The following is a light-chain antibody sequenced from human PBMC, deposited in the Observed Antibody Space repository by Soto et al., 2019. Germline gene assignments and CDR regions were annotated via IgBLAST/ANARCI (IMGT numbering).Light chain of an antibody. CDR3: GAYTGSSTAVV. V-gene: IGLV2-14*02. CDR1: SSDVGSYNL. J-gene: IGLJ2*01. Sequence: QSALTQPASVSGSPGQSITISCTGTSSDVGSYNLVSWYQQHPGEAPKLMISEVKNRPSGISNRFSGSKSGNTAALTISGLQAEDEAHYYCGAYTGSSTAVVFGGGTKLTVL. CDR2: EVK.